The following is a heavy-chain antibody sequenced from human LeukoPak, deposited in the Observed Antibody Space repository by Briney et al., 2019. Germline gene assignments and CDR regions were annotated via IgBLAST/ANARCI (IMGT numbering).Heavy chain of an antibody. J-gene: IGHJ5*02. V-gene: IGHV1-69*13. CDR1: GGTFSSYA. CDR3: ARSVYYYDSSGYPLVWFDP. Sequence: GASVKVSCKASGGTFSSYAISWVRQAPGQGLEWMGGIIPIFGTANYAQKFQGRVTITADESTNTAYMELSSLRSEDTAVYYCARSVYYYDSSGYPLVWFDPWGQGTLVTVSS. D-gene: IGHD3-22*01. CDR2: IIPIFGTA.